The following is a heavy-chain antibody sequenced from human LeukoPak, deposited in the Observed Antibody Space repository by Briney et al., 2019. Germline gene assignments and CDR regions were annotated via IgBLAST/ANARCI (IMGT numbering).Heavy chain of an antibody. CDR3: ARVIAVASFDY. V-gene: IGHV3-30-3*01. D-gene: IGHD6-19*01. J-gene: IGHJ4*02. CDR2: ISYDGSNK. CDR1: GFTFRSYA. Sequence: GRSLRLSCAASGFTFRSYAMHWVRQAPGKGLEWVAVISYDGSNKYYADSVKGRFTISRDNSKNTLYLQMNSLRAEDTAVYYCARVIAVASFDYWGQGTLVTVSS.